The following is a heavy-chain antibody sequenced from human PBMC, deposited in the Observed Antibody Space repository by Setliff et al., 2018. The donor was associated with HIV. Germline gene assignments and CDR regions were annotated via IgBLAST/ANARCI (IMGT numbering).Heavy chain of an antibody. D-gene: IGHD3-3*01. CDR3: ARSFSGRYFWSGYYTGPDPKGENSFDI. V-gene: IGHV4-39*02. Sequence: SETLSLTCTVSGGSISNSNYFWGWIRQPPGKGLEWIGRIYSSGSTYYQPSLQGRVSMSIDSSKNHSSLSLSYVTAADTAVYYCARSFSGRYFWSGYYTGPDPKGENSFDIWGQGTMVTVSS. CDR2: IYSSGST. J-gene: IGHJ3*02. CDR1: GGSISNSNYF.